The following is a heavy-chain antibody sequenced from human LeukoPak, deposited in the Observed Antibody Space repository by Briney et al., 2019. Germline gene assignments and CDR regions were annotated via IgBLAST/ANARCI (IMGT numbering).Heavy chain of an antibody. CDR2: ISSSGSTI. V-gene: IGHV3-48*03. J-gene: IGHJ4*02. CDR3: ARAESSSWYYFDY. D-gene: IGHD6-13*01. Sequence: GGSLRLSCAASGFTFSSYEMNWVRRAPGKGLEWVSYISSSGSTIYYADSVKGRFTISRDNAKNSLYLQMNSLRAEDTAVYYCARAESSSWYYFDYWGQGTLVTVSS. CDR1: GFTFSSYE.